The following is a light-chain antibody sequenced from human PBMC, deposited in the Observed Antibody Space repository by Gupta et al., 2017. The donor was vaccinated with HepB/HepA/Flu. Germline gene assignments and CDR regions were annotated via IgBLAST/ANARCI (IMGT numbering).Light chain of an antibody. CDR2: AAS. V-gene: IGKV1-39*01. J-gene: IGKJ3*01. Sequence: DIQMTQSPSSLSASVGDRVTITCRASQSISSYLNWYQQKPGNAPKLLIYAASRLKSGVPSRFSGSGSGTDFTLTISRQQPEDFATYYCQHRDSTPITFGHGTKVDIK. CDR1: QSISSY. CDR3: QHRDSTPIT.